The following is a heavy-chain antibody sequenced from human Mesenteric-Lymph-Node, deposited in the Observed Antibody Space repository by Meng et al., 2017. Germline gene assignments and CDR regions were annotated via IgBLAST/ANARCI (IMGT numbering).Heavy chain of an antibody. CDR1: GYSFTSYW. D-gene: IGHD2-2*01. CDR2: IYPGDSDT. J-gene: IGHJ6*02. CDR3: ARRRVVPAAKRYYYYGMDV. V-gene: IGHV5-51*01. Sequence: GESLKISCKGSGYSFTSYWIGWVRQMPGKGLEWMGIIYPGDSDTRYSPSFQGQVTISADKSISTAYLQWSSLKASDTAMYYCARRRVVPAAKRYYYYGMDVWGQGTMVTVSS.